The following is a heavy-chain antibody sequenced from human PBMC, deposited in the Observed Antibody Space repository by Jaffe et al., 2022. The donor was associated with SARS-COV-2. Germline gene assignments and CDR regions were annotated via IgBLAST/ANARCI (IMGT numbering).Heavy chain of an antibody. J-gene: IGHJ6*03. Sequence: EVQLVESGGGLVQPGRSLRLSCTASGFTFGDYAMSWFRQAPGKGLEWVGFIRSKAYGGTTEYAASVKGRFTISRDDSKSIAYLQMNSLKTEDTAVYYCTRGLGSSWYVGSYYMDVWGKGTTVTVSS. D-gene: IGHD6-13*01. CDR2: IRSKAYGGTT. CDR3: TRGLGSSWYVGSYYMDV. V-gene: IGHV3-49*03. CDR1: GFTFGDYA.